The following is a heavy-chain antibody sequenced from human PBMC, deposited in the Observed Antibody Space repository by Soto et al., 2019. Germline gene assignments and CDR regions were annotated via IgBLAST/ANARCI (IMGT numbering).Heavy chain of an antibody. CDR1: GFSLSSTRMA. J-gene: IGHJ4*02. CDR2: IYWDDDK. Sequence: QITLKESGPTLVKPTQTLTLTCTFSGFSLSSTRMAVGWIRQPPGKALEWLALIYWDDDKRYSPFLKSRLTITKDTSKNHVVLTMSNMDTVDTARYYCAHIVVAGLGYYFDYWGQGTLVTVSS. CDR3: AHIVVAGLGYYFDY. V-gene: IGHV2-5*02. D-gene: IGHD6-19*01.